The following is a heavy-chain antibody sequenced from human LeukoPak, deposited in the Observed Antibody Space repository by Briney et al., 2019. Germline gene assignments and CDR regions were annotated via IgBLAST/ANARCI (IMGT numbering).Heavy chain of an antibody. D-gene: IGHD4-11*01. J-gene: IGHJ5*02. CDR3: AKDYSSNWFDP. CDR2: IYDGGST. Sequence: AGGSLRLSCAASGFSVSNTFMSWVRLAPGKGLEWVSVIYDGGSTYYADSVKGRFTFSRDNSKNTLHLQMNSLRAEDTAVYYCAKDYSSNWFDPWGQGTLVTVSS. CDR1: GFSVSNTF. V-gene: IGHV3-53*05.